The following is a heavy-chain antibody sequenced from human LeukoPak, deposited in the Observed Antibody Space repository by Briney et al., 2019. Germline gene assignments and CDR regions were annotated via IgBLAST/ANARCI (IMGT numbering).Heavy chain of an antibody. V-gene: IGHV3-48*01. Sequence: PGGSLRLSCAASGFTFSSYSMNWVRQAPGKGLEWISYISGSGSTIYYADSVKGRFTISRDNAKNSLSLQMNSLRTEDTAVYYCVRVVRRNDPPYYYYHMDVWGKGTTVTVSS. CDR2: ISGSGSTI. CDR3: VRVVRRNDPPYYYYHMDV. CDR1: GFTFSSYS. J-gene: IGHJ6*03.